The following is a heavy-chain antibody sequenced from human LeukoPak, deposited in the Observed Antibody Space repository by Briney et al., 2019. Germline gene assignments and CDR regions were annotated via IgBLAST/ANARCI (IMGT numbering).Heavy chain of an antibody. J-gene: IGHJ4*02. CDR3: ARGPTWGRSFDY. D-gene: IGHD3-16*01. V-gene: IGHV4-39*01. CDR2: IYYSGST. Sequence: SETLSLTCTVSGGSISSSTYYWGWIRQPPGKGPEWIGSIYYSGSTYYNPSLKSRVTISVDTSTNQFSLKLTSVTASDTAVYYCARGPTWGRSFDYWGQGTLVTVSS. CDR1: GGSISSSTYY.